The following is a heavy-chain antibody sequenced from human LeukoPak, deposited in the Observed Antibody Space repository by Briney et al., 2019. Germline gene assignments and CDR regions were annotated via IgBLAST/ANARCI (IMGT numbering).Heavy chain of an antibody. CDR2: ISYDAAVK. V-gene: IGHV3-30-3*01. Sequence: GRSLRLSCAVSGFTVRSYAIHSVRQPPGNGLQWVTFISYDAAVKYYADSVRGRFPVSRDNSKNTLSLQMNSLRPEDTAVYYCARDFGTWYSIDYGGRGTRVIVSS. CDR3: ARDFGTWYSIDY. D-gene: IGHD2-15*01. J-gene: IGHJ4*02. CDR1: GFTVRSYA.